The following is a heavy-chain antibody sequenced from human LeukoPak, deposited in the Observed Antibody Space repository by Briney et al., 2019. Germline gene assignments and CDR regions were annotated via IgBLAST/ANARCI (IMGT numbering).Heavy chain of an antibody. V-gene: IGHV4-39*01. CDR1: GGSISSSSYY. J-gene: IGHJ4*02. CDR2: IYYSGST. CDR3: ARRTDYGDYVGYFDY. Sequence: SETLSLTCTVSGGSISSSSYYWGWIRQPPGKGLEWIGSIYYSGSTYYNPSLKSRVTISVDTSKNQFSLKLSSVTAADTAVYYCARRTDYGDYVGYFDYWGQVTLVTVSS. D-gene: IGHD4-17*01.